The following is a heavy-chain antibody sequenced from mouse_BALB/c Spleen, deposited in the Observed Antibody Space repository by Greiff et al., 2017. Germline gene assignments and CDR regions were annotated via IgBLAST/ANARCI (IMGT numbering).Heavy chain of an antibody. V-gene: IGHV1S30*01. CDR3: ARGGTVVATRYFDV. Sequence: VHVKQSGPDLVKPGASVKISCKASGYSFTGYYMHWVKQSHGKSLEWIGRVNPNNGGTSYNQKFKGKAILTVDTSSSTAYMQLSSLTSEDSAVYYCARGGTVVATRYFDVWGAGTTVTVSS. CDR2: VNPNNGGT. D-gene: IGHD1-1*01. CDR1: GYSFTGYY. J-gene: IGHJ1*01.